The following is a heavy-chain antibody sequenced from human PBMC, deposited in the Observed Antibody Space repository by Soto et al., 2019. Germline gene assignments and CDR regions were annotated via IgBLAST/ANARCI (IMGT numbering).Heavy chain of an antibody. Sequence: PGGSLRLSCAASGFTFSSYGMHWVRQAPGKGLEWVAVIWYDGSNKYYADSVKGRFTISRDNSKNTLYLQMNSLRAEDTAVYYCARADYDFWSGYPWRGWRYYYGMDVWGQGTTVTVSS. CDR1: GFTFSSYG. D-gene: IGHD3-3*01. V-gene: IGHV3-33*01. CDR3: ARADYDFWSGYPWRGWRYYYGMDV. CDR2: IWYDGSNK. J-gene: IGHJ6*02.